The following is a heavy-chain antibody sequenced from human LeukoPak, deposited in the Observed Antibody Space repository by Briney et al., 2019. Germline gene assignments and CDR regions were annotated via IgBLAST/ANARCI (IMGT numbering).Heavy chain of an antibody. D-gene: IGHD3-10*01. Sequence: SETLSLTCSVSDGSINSYYWNWIRRPPGKGLEWIGYIYYNGNTNYSPSLKSRVTMSVDTSKNLFSLKLSFVTAADTAMYYCARSDYHNSGSHTVFDAFDIWGQGTRVTVSS. CDR2: IYYNGNT. J-gene: IGHJ3*02. CDR1: DGSINSYY. V-gene: IGHV4-59*01. CDR3: ARSDYHNSGSHTVFDAFDI.